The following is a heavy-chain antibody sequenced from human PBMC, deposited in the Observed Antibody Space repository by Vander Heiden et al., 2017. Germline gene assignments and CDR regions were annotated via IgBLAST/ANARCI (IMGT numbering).Heavy chain of an antibody. Sequence: EVQRLESGGRFVQPGGSLRLSWAASGLTCSNYAMSWVRQAPGKGLEWVSAISDSAGTTYYADSMKGRFTISRDNSKNTLYLQGNSLRAEDTAVYYCAKEALLAGRPFDPWGQGTLVTVSS. D-gene: IGHD2-15*01. V-gene: IGHV3-23*01. CDR2: ISDSAGTT. CDR1: GLTCSNYA. CDR3: AKEALLAGRPFDP. J-gene: IGHJ5*02.